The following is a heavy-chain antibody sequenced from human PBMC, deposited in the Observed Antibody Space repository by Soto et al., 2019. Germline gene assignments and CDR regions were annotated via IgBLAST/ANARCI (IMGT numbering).Heavy chain of an antibody. CDR2: ISSSSTI. CDR3: ARDYYDSSGYYEAFDI. J-gene: IGHJ3*02. CDR1: GFTFSSYS. Sequence: AGGSLRLSCAASGFTFSSYSMNWVRQAPGKGLEWVSYISSSSTIYYADSVKGRFTISRDNAKNSLYLQMNSLRDEDTAVYYCARDYYDSSGYYEAFDIWGQGTMVTVSS. V-gene: IGHV3-48*02. D-gene: IGHD3-22*01.